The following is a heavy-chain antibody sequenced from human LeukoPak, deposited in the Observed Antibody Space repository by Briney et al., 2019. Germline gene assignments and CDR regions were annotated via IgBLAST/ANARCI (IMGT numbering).Heavy chain of an antibody. J-gene: IGHJ6*02. V-gene: IGHV3-43*02. CDR3: AKEYSSSSNYYYYGMDV. CDR2: ISGGGGST. Sequence: GGSLRLSCAASGFTFDDYAMHWVRQAPGKGLEWVSLISGGGGSTYYADSVKGRFTISRDNNKNSLYLQMNSLRTEDTALYYCAKEYSSSSNYYYYGMDVWGQGTTVTVSS. CDR1: GFTFDDYA. D-gene: IGHD6-6*01.